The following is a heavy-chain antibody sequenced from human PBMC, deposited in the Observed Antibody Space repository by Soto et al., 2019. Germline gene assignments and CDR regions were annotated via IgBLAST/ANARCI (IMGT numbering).Heavy chain of an antibody. Sequence: GGSLRLSCAASGFTFSSYSMIWVRQAPGKGLEWVSYISSSSSTIYYADSVKGRFTISRDNAKNSLYLQMNSLRDEDTAVYYCASETGGRGSYFGYWGQETLVTVSS. CDR2: ISSSSSTI. CDR3: ASETGGRGSYFGY. D-gene: IGHD3-16*01. J-gene: IGHJ4*02. V-gene: IGHV3-48*02. CDR1: GFTFSSYS.